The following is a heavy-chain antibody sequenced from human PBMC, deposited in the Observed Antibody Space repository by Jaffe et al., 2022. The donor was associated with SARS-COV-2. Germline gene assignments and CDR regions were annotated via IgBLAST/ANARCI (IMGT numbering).Heavy chain of an antibody. J-gene: IGHJ5*02. Sequence: EVQLVESGGGLVKPGRSLRLSCTASGFTFGDYAMSWFRQAPGKGLEWVGFIRSKAYGGTTEYAASVKGRFTISRDDSKSIAYLQMNSLKTEDTAVYYCTTLYCTNGVCYSRDNKENWFDPWGQGTLVTVSS. CDR1: GFTFGDYA. V-gene: IGHV3-49*05. CDR2: IRSKAYGGTT. CDR3: TTLYCTNGVCYSRDNKENWFDP. D-gene: IGHD2-8*01.